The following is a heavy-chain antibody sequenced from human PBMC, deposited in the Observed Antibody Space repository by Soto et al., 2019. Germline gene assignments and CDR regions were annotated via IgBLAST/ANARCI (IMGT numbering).Heavy chain of an antibody. J-gene: IGHJ3*02. CDR1: GFTFSDYG. CDR3: ARTHKSIAVGAFDI. V-gene: IGHV3-33*01. D-gene: IGHD6-19*01. CDR2: IWYDGSNE. Sequence: QVQLVESGGCVVQPGRSLRLSCAASGFTFSDYGMHWVRQAPGKGLEWVAVIWYDGSNEYYADSVKGRFTVSRDSSKNIVYLQMNSLRAEDTAVYYCARTHKSIAVGAFDIWGQGTMVTVSS.